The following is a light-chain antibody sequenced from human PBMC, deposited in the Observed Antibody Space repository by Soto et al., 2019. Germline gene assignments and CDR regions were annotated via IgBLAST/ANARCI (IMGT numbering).Light chain of an antibody. V-gene: IGKV3-20*01. J-gene: IGKJ2*01. CDR2: GAS. Sequence: EIVLTQSPGTLSLSPGERATLSCRASQSLSSSYLAWYQQKPGQAPRLLIYGASSRATGIPDRFSGSGSGTDFTLTISSLQPEYSAVYYCQQYRSSPPYSFDQGTKLEIK. CDR3: QQYRSSPPYS. CDR1: QSLSSSY.